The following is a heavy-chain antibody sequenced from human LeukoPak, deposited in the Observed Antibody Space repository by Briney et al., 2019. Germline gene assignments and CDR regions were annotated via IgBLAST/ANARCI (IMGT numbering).Heavy chain of an antibody. CDR3: TRDGGEGGNSAFDI. D-gene: IGHD3-16*01. J-gene: IGHJ3*02. CDR1: GFTFDDYG. Sequence: PGGSLRLSCAASGFTFDDYGMSWVRHAPGKGLEWVGRIRRGTNSYTTEYAASVKGRFIISRDDSKNSLYLHMNSLKTEDTAVYHCTRDGGEGGNSAFDIWGQGTMVTVSS. V-gene: IGHV3-72*01. CDR2: IRRGTNSYTT.